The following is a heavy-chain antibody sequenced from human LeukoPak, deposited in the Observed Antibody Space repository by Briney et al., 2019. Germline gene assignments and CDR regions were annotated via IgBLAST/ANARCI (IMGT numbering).Heavy chain of an antibody. CDR1: GGTFGSYA. V-gene: IGHV1-69*05. Sequence: GSSVKVSCKASGGTFGSYAISWVRQAPGQGLEWMGGIIPIFGTANYAQKFQGRVTITTDESTSTAYMELGSLRSEDTAVYYCARSRYYDFWSGYGGYYYYYMDVWGKGTTVTVSS. J-gene: IGHJ6*03. CDR2: IIPIFGTA. CDR3: ARSRYYDFWSGYGGYYYYYMDV. D-gene: IGHD3-3*01.